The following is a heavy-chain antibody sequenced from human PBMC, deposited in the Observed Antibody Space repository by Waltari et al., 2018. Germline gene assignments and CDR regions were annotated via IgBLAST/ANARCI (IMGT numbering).Heavy chain of an antibody. V-gene: IGHV3-73*01. CDR3: IRPFEMGID. CDR2: IRSRFKGDAT. D-gene: IGHD7-27*01. CDR1: GRFISEYA. Sequence: EVQLVESGGALVQPGGSLKLSWAASGRFISEYAIHWVRQASGKGPEWVGRIRSRFKGDATAYGESVQGRFTISRDDSKNTVYLEMNSLKTDDTAVYYCIRPFEMGIDWGQGTLVTVSS. J-gene: IGHJ4*02.